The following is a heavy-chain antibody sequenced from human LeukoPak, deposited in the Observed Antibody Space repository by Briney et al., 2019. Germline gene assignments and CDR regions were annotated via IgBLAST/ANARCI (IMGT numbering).Heavy chain of an antibody. D-gene: IGHD5-18*01. Sequence: SVKVSCKASGGTFSSYAISWVRQAPGQGLEWMGGIIPIFGTANYAQKFQGRVTITADKSTSTAYMELSSLRSEDTAVYYCATRDQGYSYGMTDAFDIWGQGTMVTVSS. CDR1: GGTFSSYA. V-gene: IGHV1-69*06. CDR2: IIPIFGTA. CDR3: ATRDQGYSYGMTDAFDI. J-gene: IGHJ3*02.